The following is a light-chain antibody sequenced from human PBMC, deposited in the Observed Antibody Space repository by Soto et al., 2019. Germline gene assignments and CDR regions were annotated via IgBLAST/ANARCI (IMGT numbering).Light chain of an antibody. CDR1: SSDVGGYNY. Sequence: QSALTQPASVSGSPGQSITISCTGTSSDVGGYNYVSWYQQHPGKAPKCMIYDVIKRPSGVSNRFSGSKSGNTASLTISGLQAEDEAYYYCNSYTSSSTLPYVFGTGTKVTVL. J-gene: IGLJ1*01. CDR2: DVI. CDR3: NSYTSSSTLPYV. V-gene: IGLV2-14*01.